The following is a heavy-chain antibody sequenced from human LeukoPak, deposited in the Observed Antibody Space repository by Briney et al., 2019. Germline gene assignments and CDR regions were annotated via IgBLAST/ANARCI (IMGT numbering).Heavy chain of an antibody. CDR2: INPNSGGT. Sequence: ASVKVSCKASGYTFTDYYMHWVRQAPGQGLEWMGWINPNSGGTNYAQKFQGRVTMTRDTSISTAYMELSRLRSDDTAVYYCARGSGYDYRAFDIWGQGTMVTVSS. CDR3: ARGSGYDYRAFDI. CDR1: GYTFTDYY. D-gene: IGHD5-12*01. V-gene: IGHV1-2*02. J-gene: IGHJ3*02.